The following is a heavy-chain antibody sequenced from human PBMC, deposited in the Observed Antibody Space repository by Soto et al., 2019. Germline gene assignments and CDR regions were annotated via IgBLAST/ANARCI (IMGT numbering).Heavy chain of an antibody. Sequence: PGGSLRLSCAASGFTFSSYEMNWVRQAPGKGLEWVSYISSSGSTIYYADSVKGRFTISRDNAKNSLYLQMNSLRAEDTAVYYCARGPAQGYDFWSGYWKYYGMDVWGQGTTGTVAS. CDR1: GFTFSSYE. V-gene: IGHV3-48*03. CDR2: ISSSGSTI. D-gene: IGHD3-3*01. J-gene: IGHJ6*02. CDR3: ARGPAQGYDFWSGYWKYYGMDV.